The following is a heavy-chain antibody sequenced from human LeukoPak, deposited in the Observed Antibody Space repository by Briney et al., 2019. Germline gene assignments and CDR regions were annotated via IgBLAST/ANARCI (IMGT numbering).Heavy chain of an antibody. V-gene: IGHV4-4*07. CDR2: IYTSGST. J-gene: IGHJ5*02. CDR3: ARDVYYYGSGSYYRENWFDP. Sequence: PSETLSLTCAVYGGSISSYYWSWIRQPAGKGLEWIGRIYTSGSTNYNPSLKSRVTMSVDTSKNQFSLKLSSVTAADTAVYYCARDVYYYGSGSYYRENWFDPWGQGTLVTVSS. CDR1: GGSISSYY. D-gene: IGHD3-10*01.